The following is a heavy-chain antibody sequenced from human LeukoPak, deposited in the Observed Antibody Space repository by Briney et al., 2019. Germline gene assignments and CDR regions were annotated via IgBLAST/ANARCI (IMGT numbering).Heavy chain of an antibody. V-gene: IGHV4-30-2*01. D-gene: IGHD3-9*01. CDR1: GGSISSGGYY. J-gene: IGHJ5*02. Sequence: SQTLSLTCTVSGGSISSGGYYWSWIRQPPGKGLEWIGYIYHSGSTNYNPSLKSRVTISVDTSKNQFSLKLSSVTAADTAVYYCASGGHYDILTGCSSNWFDPWGQGTLVTVSS. CDR2: IYHSGST. CDR3: ASGGHYDILTGCSSNWFDP.